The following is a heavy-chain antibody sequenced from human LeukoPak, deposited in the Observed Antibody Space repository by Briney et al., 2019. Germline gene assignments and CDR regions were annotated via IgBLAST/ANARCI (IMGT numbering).Heavy chain of an antibody. CDR3: AHSPWGSSAFDI. D-gene: IGHD7-27*01. CDR1: GFSLSTSGVG. J-gene: IGHJ3*02. V-gene: IGHV2-5*02. CDR2: IYWDDNK. Sequence: SGPTLVNPTETLTLTCSFSGFSLSTSGVGVGWIHQPPGKALEWLALIYWDDNKRYSPSLKSRLTITKDTSKNQVVLTMTNVDPVDTATYYCAHSPWGSSAFDIWGQGTMVTVSS.